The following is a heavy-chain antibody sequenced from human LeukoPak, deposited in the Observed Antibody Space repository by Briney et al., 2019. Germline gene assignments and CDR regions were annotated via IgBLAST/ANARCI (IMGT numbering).Heavy chain of an antibody. J-gene: IGHJ6*02. D-gene: IGHD3-10*01. CDR2: INPNSGGT. V-gene: IGHV1-2*02. CDR3: VRDRYYGSGSFYQMDV. CDR1: GYTFIGYY. Sequence: GASVKVSCKASGYTFIGYYMHWVRQAPGQGLEWMGWINPNSGGTDYEQKFQGRVTMTRDTSIDTAYMELSRLRSDDTAVYYCVRDRYYGSGSFYQMDVWGQGTTVTVSS.